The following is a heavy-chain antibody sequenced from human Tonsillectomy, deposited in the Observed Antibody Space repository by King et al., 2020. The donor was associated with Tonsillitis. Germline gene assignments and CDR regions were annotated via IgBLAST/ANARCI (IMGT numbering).Heavy chain of an antibody. J-gene: IGHJ4*02. CDR3: ARGGGMIAGDY. CDR1: GGSISSGGYS. V-gene: IGHV4-30-2*01. Sequence: QLQESGSGLVKPSQTLSLTCAVSGGSISSGGYSWSWIRQPPGKGLEWIGYIYHSGSTYYNPSLKSRVTISVDRSKNQFSLKLSSVTAADTAVYYCARGGGMIAGDYWGQGTLVTVSS. D-gene: IGHD3-22*01. CDR2: IYHSGST.